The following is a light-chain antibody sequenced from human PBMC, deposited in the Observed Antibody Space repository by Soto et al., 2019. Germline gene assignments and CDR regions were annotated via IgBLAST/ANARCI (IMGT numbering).Light chain of an antibody. J-gene: IGKJ2*01. CDR3: QQRSNWPRT. V-gene: IGKV3-11*01. Sequence: EIVLTQSPATLSLSPGERATLSCRASQSVSSYLASYQQKPGQAPRLLIYDSSNRATGIPARFSGSGSGTDFTLTISSLEPEDFAVYYCQQRSNWPRTFGQGTKLEIK. CDR1: QSVSSY. CDR2: DSS.